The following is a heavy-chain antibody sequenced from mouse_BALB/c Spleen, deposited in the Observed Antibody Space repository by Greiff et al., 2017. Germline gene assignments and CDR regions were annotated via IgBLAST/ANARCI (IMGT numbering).Heavy chain of an antibody. CDR3: ARDPPTGHFDY. D-gene: IGHD4-1*02. Sequence: EVQGVESGGGLVQPGGSLRLSCATSGFTFTDYYMSWVRQPPGKALEWLGFIRNKANGYTTEYSASVKGRFTISRDNSQSILYLQMNTLRAEDSATYYCARDPPTGHFDYWGQGTTLTVSS. J-gene: IGHJ2*01. CDR1: GFTFTDYY. V-gene: IGHV7-3*02. CDR2: IRNKANGYTT.